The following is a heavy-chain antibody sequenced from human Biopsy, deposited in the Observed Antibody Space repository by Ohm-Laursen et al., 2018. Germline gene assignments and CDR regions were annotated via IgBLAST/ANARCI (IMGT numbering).Heavy chain of an antibody. CDR2: NIPIIGTG. Sequence: SVKASCTAPGGTSSNYGVNWVRQAPGQGLEWLGGNIPIIGTGNYAQKFQDRVTIAADTSPSTSTMELPRLRSDDTAVYYCTAKLTGYFHHWGQGTLVIVSS. CDR1: GGTSSNYG. J-gene: IGHJ1*01. D-gene: IGHD3-9*01. V-gene: IGHV1-69*06. CDR3: TAKLTGYFHH.